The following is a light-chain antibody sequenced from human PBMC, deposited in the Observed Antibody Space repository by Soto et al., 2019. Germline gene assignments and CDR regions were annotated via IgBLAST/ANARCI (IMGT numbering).Light chain of an antibody. J-gene: IGKJ3*01. Sequence: EIVLTQSPNTLSLSPGERATLSCRASQSVSSDYLVWYQQKPGQAPRLLIYGASSRATGTPDRFSGSGSGTDFTLNVSRLEPEDFAVYYCQHYGNTSPSVTCGPGTKVDIK. CDR1: QSVSSDY. V-gene: IGKV3-20*01. CDR2: GAS. CDR3: QHYGNTSPSVT.